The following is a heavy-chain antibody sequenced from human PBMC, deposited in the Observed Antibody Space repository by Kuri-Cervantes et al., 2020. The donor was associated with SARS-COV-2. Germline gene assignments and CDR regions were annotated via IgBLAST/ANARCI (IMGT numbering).Heavy chain of an antibody. D-gene: IGHD3-22*01. CDR1: GGSISSGGYS. CDR3: ARADMIVVVIGAFDI. Sequence: SETLSLTCAVSGGSISSGGYSWSWIRQPPGKGLEWIGYIYHSGSTYYNPSLKSRVTISVDTSKNQFSLKLSSVTAADTAVYYCARADMIVVVIGAFDIWGQGTMVTVSS. CDR2: IYHSGST. V-gene: IGHV4-30-2*05. J-gene: IGHJ3*02.